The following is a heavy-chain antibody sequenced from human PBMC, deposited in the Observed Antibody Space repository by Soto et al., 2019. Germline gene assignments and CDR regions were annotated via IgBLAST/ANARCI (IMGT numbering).Heavy chain of an antibody. CDR1: GFTFSSYA. D-gene: IGHD1-26*01. CDR3: AKGGAYFVGAPYGMDV. CDR2: ISVSGGST. V-gene: IGHV3-23*01. Sequence: GGSLRLSFAASGFTFSSYAMIWVRQAPGKGLEWVSAISVSGGSTYYADSVKGRFTISRDNSKNTLYLQMNSLRAEDTAVYYCAKGGAYFVGAPYGMDVWGQGTTVKVS. J-gene: IGHJ6*01.